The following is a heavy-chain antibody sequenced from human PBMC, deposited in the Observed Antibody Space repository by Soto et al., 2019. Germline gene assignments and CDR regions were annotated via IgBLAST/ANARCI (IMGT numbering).Heavy chain of an antibody. CDR1: GGSISSGDYY. J-gene: IGHJ6*03. Sequence: PSETLSLTCTVSGGSISSGDYYWSWLRQPPGKGLEWIGYINHSGSTYYNPSLKSRVTISVDTSKNQFSLKLSSVTAEDTAVYYCARDKVWFGELDYYYYYMDVWGKGTTVTVSS. CDR2: INHSGST. CDR3: ARDKVWFGELDYYYYYMDV. D-gene: IGHD3-10*01. V-gene: IGHV4-30-4*01.